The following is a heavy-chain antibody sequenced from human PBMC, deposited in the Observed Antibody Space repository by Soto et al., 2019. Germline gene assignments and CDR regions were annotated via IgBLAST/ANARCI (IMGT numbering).Heavy chain of an antibody. CDR2: INHSGST. CDR3: AKLRDFVVLPAGILDY. Sequence: SETLSLTCAVDGGSFSGYYWTWIRQPPGKGLEWIGEINHSGSTNYNPSLKSRVTMSVDTSKNQFSLKLSSGTAADTAMYYCAKLRDFVVLPAGILDYWGPGTLVTVSS. J-gene: IGHJ4*02. CDR1: GGSFSGYY. V-gene: IGHV4-34*01. D-gene: IGHD2-8*01.